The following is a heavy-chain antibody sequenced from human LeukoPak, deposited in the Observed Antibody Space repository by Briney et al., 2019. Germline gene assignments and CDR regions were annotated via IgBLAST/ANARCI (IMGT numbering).Heavy chain of an antibody. CDR2: INPNSGGT. J-gene: IGHJ6*02. D-gene: IGHD6-6*01. CDR1: GYTFTGYY. V-gene: IGHV1-2*02. CDR3: ARDLTAARQRYYYGMDV. Sequence: ASVMVSCKASGYTFTGYYMHWVRQAPGQGLEWMGWINPNSGGTNYAQKFQGRVTMTRDTSISTAYMELSRLRSDDTAVYYCARDLTAARQRYYYGMDVWGQGTTVTVSS.